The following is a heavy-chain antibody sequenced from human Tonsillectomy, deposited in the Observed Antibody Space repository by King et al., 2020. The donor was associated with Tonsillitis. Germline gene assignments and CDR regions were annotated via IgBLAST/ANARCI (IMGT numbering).Heavy chain of an antibody. Sequence: VQLVESGGGLVQPGRSLRLSCAASGFTFDDYAMHWVRQAPGKGLEWVSGISWNSGSIGYADSVKGRFTISRDNAKNSLYLQMNSLRAEDTALYYCAKGHLRWFYSGYLAWFDYWGQGTLVTVSS. V-gene: IGHV3-9*01. CDR2: ISWNSGSI. CDR3: AKGHLRWFYSGYLAWFDY. CDR1: GFTFDDYA. J-gene: IGHJ4*02. D-gene: IGHD5-12*01.